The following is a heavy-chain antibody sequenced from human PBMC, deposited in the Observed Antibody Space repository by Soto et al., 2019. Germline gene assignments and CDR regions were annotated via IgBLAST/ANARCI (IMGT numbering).Heavy chain of an antibody. CDR1: GFTFSSYA. V-gene: IGHV3-30-3*01. J-gene: IGHJ4*02. D-gene: IGHD6-13*01. CDR3: ARGGYDYPDY. CDR2: ISYDGSNK. Sequence: QVQLVESGGGVVQPGRSLRLSCAASGFTFSSYAMHWVRQAPGKGREWVAVISYDGSNKYYADSVKGRFTISRDNSKNTLYLQMNSLRAEDTAVYYCARGGYDYPDYWGQGTLVTVSS.